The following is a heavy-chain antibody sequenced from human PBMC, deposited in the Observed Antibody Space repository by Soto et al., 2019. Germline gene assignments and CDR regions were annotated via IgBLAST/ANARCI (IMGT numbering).Heavy chain of an antibody. CDR1: GGSISSSSYS. CDR3: ARHVGMIFGVLIINYYGMDV. CDR2: IYYSGST. D-gene: IGHD3-3*01. J-gene: IGHJ6*02. Sequence: SETLSLPCTVSGGSISSSSYSWGWIRQPPGKGLEWIGSIYYSGSTYYNPSLKSRVTVSVDTSKNQFSLMLSSVTAADAAVYYCARHVGMIFGVLIINYYGMDVWGQGTTVTVSS. V-gene: IGHV4-39*01.